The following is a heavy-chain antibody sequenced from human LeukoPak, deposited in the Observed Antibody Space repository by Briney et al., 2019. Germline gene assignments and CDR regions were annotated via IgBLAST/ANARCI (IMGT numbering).Heavy chain of an antibody. Sequence: RRESLKIPCKGSGYRFTSYWIGWVGQMPGKGLEWMGIIYPGDSDTRYSPSFQGQVTISADKSISTAYLQWSSLKASDTAMYYCARSYGSGSYYGLDYWGQGTLVTVSS. CDR3: ARSYGSGSYYGLDY. CDR2: IYPGDSDT. V-gene: IGHV5-51*01. CDR1: GYRFTSYW. J-gene: IGHJ4*02. D-gene: IGHD3-10*01.